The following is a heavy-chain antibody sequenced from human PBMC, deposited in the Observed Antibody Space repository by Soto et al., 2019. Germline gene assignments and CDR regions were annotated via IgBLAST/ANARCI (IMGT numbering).Heavy chain of an antibody. J-gene: IGHJ4*02. CDR1: GFTFTNAW. CDR3: AKDSHWSLDY. CDR2: INENSGSL. D-gene: IGHD1-1*01. Sequence: PGGSLRLSCAASGFTFTNAWMSWVRQAPGKGLEWVSSINENSGSLDYADSVRGRFTISRDNAKNSLYLQMNSLRTEDTALYYCAKDSHWSLDYWGQGTLVTVSS. V-gene: IGHV3-9*01.